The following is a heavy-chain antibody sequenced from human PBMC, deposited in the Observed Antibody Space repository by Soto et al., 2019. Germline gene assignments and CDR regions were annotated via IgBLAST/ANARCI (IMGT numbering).Heavy chain of an antibody. CDR2: ISSIGTNR. Sequence: QVQLVESGGGLVKPGGSLRLSCAASGFTFSNYYMSWVRQVPGKGLEWVSYISSIGTNRYYAESVEGRFTISRDNARKSLYLQMNSLRAEDTAVYYCASDREYSPYGLDVWGQGTTVTVSS. CDR1: GFTFSNYY. V-gene: IGHV3-11*01. D-gene: IGHD5-12*01. CDR3: ASDREYSPYGLDV. J-gene: IGHJ6*02.